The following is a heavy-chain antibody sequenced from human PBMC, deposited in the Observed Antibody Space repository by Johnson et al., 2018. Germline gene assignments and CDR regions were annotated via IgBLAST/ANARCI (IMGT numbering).Heavy chain of an antibody. V-gene: IGHV1-46*01. CDR2: IKSSGGRS. J-gene: IGHJ4*02. CDR1: GYTFTSFD. CDR3: ARDDRTTVSGGY. Sequence: QVQLVQSGAEVKKPGASVKVSCKASGYTFTSFDMNWVRQVPGQGLEWMGIIKSSGGRSTYAQKFQGRVTVTRDTSTSTVYMELRSLRSEDTAVYYCARDDRTTVSGGYWGQGTLVTVSS. D-gene: IGHD4-17*01.